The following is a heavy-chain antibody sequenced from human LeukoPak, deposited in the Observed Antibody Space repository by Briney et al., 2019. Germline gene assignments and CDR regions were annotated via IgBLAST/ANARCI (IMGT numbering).Heavy chain of an antibody. CDR2: INPNSGGT. CDR3: ARLCRSSTSCYPYYYYGMDV. V-gene: IGHV1-2*06. D-gene: IGHD2-2*01. Sequence: ASVKVSCKASGYTFSNYFIHWVRQAPGQGLEWMGRINPNSGGTNYAQKFQGRVTMTRDTSISTAYMELSRLRSDDTAVYYCARLCRSSTSCYPYYYYGMDVWGQGTTVTVSS. J-gene: IGHJ6*02. CDR1: GYTFSNYF.